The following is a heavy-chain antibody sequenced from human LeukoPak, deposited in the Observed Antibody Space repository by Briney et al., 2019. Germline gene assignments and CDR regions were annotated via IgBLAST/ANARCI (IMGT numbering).Heavy chain of an antibody. CDR1: GYTFGDYG. D-gene: IGHD4-17*01. CDR3: ASYGESTFDY. V-gene: IGHV3-20*04. CDR2: TNRRGDIT. Sequence: GGSLRLSCAASGYTFGDYGMSWVRQVPGKGLEWVSGTNRRGDITGYADFAKGRFTISRDNAKNSLYLKMNSLRAEDTAVYYCASYGESTFDYWGQGTLVTVSS. J-gene: IGHJ4*02.